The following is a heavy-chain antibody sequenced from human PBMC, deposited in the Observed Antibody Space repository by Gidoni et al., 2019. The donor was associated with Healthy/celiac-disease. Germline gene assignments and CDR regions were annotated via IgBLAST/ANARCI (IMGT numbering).Heavy chain of an antibody. J-gene: IGHJ4*02. CDR1: GFTFSRYA. D-gene: IGHD3-22*01. CDR3: ARGQFSSYDSSGYYYDY. Sequence: QVQLVESGGGVVQPGRSLRLSCAASGFTFSRYAMHWVRQAPGKGLEWVAVISYDGSNKYYADSVKGRFTISRDNSKNTLYLQMNSLRAEDTAVYYCARGQFSSYDSSGYYYDYWGQGTLVTVSS. CDR2: ISYDGSNK. V-gene: IGHV3-30-3*01.